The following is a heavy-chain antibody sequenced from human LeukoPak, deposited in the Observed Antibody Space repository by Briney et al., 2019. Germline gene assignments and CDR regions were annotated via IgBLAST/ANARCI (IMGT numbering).Heavy chain of an antibody. J-gene: IGHJ4*02. D-gene: IGHD3-10*01. CDR1: GFTFSSYG. Sequence: GGSLRLSCAASGFTFSSYGMHWVRQAPGKGLEWVAFIRYDGSNKYYADSVKGRFTTSRDNSKNTLYLQMNSLRAEDTAVYYCAKEDGAYFDYWGQGTLVTVSS. CDR3: AKEDGAYFDY. CDR2: IRYDGSNK. V-gene: IGHV3-30*02.